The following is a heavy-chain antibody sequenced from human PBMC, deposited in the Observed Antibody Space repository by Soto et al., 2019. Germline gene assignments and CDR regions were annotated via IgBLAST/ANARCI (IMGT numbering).Heavy chain of an antibody. CDR2: IWYDGSNK. J-gene: IGHJ4*02. V-gene: IGHV3-33*01. D-gene: IGHD6-19*01. CDR3: ARDRTVAGSSFDY. Sequence: PGGSLRLSCAASGFTFSSYGMHWVRQAPGKGLEWVAVIWYDGSNKYYADSVKGRFTISRDNSKNTLYLQMNSLRAEDTAVYYCARDRTVAGSSFDYWGQGTLVTVSS. CDR1: GFTFSSYG.